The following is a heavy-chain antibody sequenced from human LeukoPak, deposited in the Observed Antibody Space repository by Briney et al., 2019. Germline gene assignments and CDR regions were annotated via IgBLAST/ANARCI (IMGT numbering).Heavy chain of an antibody. CDR3: ARGTYSGSYSGYFDY. J-gene: IGHJ4*02. V-gene: IGHV4-59*01. CDR1: GGSISSFY. D-gene: IGHD1-26*01. CDR2: IYKSATT. Sequence: SETLSLTCTVSGGSISSFYWSWIRQSPGKGLEWIGYIYKSATTNYNPSLKSRVTISVDTSKKQFSLKVSYVTAADTAVYYCARGTYSGSYSGYFDYWGQGTLVTVSS.